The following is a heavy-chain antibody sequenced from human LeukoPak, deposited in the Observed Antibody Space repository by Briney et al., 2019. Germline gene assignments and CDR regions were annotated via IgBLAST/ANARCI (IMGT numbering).Heavy chain of an antibody. CDR2: INHRGST. J-gene: IGHJ6*02. D-gene: IGHD5-12*01. CDR3: ARIIVATIRGYYYYYYGMDV. CDR1: GGSFSGYY. V-gene: IGHV4-34*01. Sequence: SETLSLTCAVYGGSFSGYYWSWIRQPPGKGLEWIGEINHRGSTNYNPSLKSRVTISVDTSKNQFSLKLSSVTAADTAVYYCARIIVATIRGYYYYYYGMDVWGQGTTVTVSS.